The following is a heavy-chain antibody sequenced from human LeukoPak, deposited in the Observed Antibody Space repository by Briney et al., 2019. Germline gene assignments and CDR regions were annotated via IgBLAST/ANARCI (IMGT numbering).Heavy chain of an antibody. V-gene: IGHV4-39*07. CDR3: AREASAAIGFNNDY. CDR1: GGSISSSGYY. D-gene: IGHD2-2*02. Sequence: SETLSLTCTVSGGSISSSGYYWGWIRQPPGKGLEWIGSIYYSGSTYYNPSLKSRVTISVDTSKNQFSLKLSSVTAADTAVYYCAREASAAIGFNNDYWGQGTLVTVSS. J-gene: IGHJ4*02. CDR2: IYYSGST.